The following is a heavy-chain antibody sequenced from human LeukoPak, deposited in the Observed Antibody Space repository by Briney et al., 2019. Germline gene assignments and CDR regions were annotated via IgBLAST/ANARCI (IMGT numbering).Heavy chain of an antibody. V-gene: IGHV3-48*01. J-gene: IGHJ4*02. CDR1: GFTFSSYS. CDR3: ARDSGITGTLDY. CDR2: IIITSSTI. Sequence: SLRLSRAASGFTFSSYSMNWVRQAPGKGLEWVSYIIITSSTIYSAESVKGRFTISRDNAKNSLYLQMNSLRAEDTAVYYCARDSGITGTLDYWGPGTLVT. D-gene: IGHD1-7*01.